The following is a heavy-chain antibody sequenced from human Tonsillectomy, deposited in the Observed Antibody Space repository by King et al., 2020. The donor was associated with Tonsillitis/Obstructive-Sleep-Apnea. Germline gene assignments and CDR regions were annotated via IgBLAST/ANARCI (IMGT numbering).Heavy chain of an antibody. Sequence: EVQLVESGGGLVQPGGSLTLSCAASGFTFSAYWMHWVRQAPGKGLVWVSHISRDGNNTDYADSVKGRFAISRDNAKNTLYLHLHSLRADDTAVYYCARYRTTGLHSLDYWGQGTLVTVSS. CDR3: ARYRTTGLHSLDY. CDR2: ISRDGNNT. V-gene: IGHV3-74*01. CDR1: GFTFSAYW. D-gene: IGHD1-1*01. J-gene: IGHJ4*02.